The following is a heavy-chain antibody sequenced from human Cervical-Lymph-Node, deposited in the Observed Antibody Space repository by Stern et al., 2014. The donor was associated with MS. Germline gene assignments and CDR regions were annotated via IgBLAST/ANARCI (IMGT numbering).Heavy chain of an antibody. J-gene: IGHJ4*02. D-gene: IGHD4-11*01. Sequence: QVTLRESGPALVKPTQTLTLTCTFSGFSLATSGMCVSWIRQPPGKALEWLALIDWDDDKFYHTSLKTRLTISKDASKNQVVLTMTNVDPVDTATYFCARIRDDFSNYYFDSWGQGTLVTVSS. V-gene: IGHV2-70*13. CDR2: IDWDDDK. CDR3: ARIRDDFSNYYFDS. CDR1: GFSLATSGMC.